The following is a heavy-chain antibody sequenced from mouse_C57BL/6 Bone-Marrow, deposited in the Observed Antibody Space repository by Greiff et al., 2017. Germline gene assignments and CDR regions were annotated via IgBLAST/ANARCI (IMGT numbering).Heavy chain of an antibody. J-gene: IGHJ4*01. D-gene: IGHD1-1*01. Sequence: EVQLQQSGPGLVKPSQSLSLTCSVTGYSITSGYYWNWIRQFPGNKLEWMGYISYAGSNNYNPSLKNRISITRDTSKYQFFLKLNAVTTEDTATYYCARAYYYGSDYAMDYGGQGTSVTVSS. CDR1: GYSITSGYY. V-gene: IGHV3-6*01. CDR2: ISYAGSN. CDR3: ARAYYYGSDYAMDY.